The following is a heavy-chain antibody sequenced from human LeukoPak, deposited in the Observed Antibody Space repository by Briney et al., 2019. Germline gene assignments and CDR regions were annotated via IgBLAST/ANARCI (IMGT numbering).Heavy chain of an antibody. J-gene: IGHJ6*02. CDR2: IYSGGST. V-gene: IGHV3-53*05. D-gene: IGHD6-6*01. CDR3: ARPRHSSSRYYGMDV. CDR1: GFTVSSNY. Sequence: PGGSLRLSCAASGFTVSSNYMSWVRQAPGKGLEWVSVIYSGGSTYYADSVKGRFTISRDNSKNTLYLQMNSLRAEDTAVYYCARPRHSSSRYYGMDVWGQGTTVTVSS.